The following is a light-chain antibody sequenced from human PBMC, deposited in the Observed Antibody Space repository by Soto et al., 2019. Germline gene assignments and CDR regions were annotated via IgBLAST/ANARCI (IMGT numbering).Light chain of an antibody. Sequence: QLVLTQPPSASASLGASVTLTCTLSSGYSNYKVDWYQQRPGKGPRFVMRVGTGGIVGSKGDGIPDRFSVLGSGLNRNLTIKNIQEEDESDYHCGADHGSGSNFVVFGGGTQLTVL. CDR1: SGYSNYK. V-gene: IGLV9-49*01. CDR3: GADHGSGSNFVV. CDR2: VGTGGIVG. J-gene: IGLJ2*01.